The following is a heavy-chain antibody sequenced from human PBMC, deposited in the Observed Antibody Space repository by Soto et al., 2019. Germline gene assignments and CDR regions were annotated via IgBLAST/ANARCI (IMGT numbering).Heavy chain of an antibody. D-gene: IGHD3-16*01. CDR3: ASGLRFGGRN. CDR2: INCDTGQT. J-gene: IGHJ6*02. Sequence: SVKVSCQASGYTFTTHAMHWVRQAHGQSLEWIGWINCDTGQTKHSQRFRGRVTITRDTAASTADMELSSLRSEDTAVYYCASGLRFGGRNWGQGTTVTVSS. CDR1: GYTFTTHA. V-gene: IGHV1-3*01.